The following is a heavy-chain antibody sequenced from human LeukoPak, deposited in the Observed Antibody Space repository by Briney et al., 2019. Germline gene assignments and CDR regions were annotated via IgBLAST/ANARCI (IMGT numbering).Heavy chain of an antibody. J-gene: IGHJ4*02. CDR3: VREGTSGNGDGYNSYDY. V-gene: IGHV3-33*01. CDR2: IWYNGRNQ. Sequence: PGGSLRLSCAATGFTFSHFGMHWVRQAPGKGLEWVAVIWYNGRNQYYRDSVKGRFTISRDNFKNTLHLQMNSLRVEDTAMYYCVREGTSGNGDGYNSYDYWGQGTLVTVSP. CDR1: GFTFSHFG. D-gene: IGHD5-24*01.